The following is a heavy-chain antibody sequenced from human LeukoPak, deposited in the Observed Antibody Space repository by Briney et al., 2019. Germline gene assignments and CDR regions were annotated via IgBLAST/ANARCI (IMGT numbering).Heavy chain of an antibody. J-gene: IGHJ4*02. CDR2: IYYSGST. V-gene: IGHV4-59*01. CDR1: GRSISSYY. CDR3: AREVPDDSSGYSV. Sequence: SETLSLTCTVSGRSISSYYWSWIRQPPGKGLEWIGYIYYSGSTNYNPSLKSRVTISVDTSKNQFSLKLSSVTAADTAVYYCAREVPDDSSGYSVWGQGTLVTVSS. D-gene: IGHD3-22*01.